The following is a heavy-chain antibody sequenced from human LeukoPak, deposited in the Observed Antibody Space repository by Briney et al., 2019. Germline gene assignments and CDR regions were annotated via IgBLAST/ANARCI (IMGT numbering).Heavy chain of an antibody. D-gene: IGHD2-15*01. Sequence: PGGSLRLSCAASGFTFSNYNMNWVRQAPGKGLEWISYISSSSDSIYYTDSVKGRFTIPRDNARNSLYLQMNSLRAEDTAVYYCATDTYSLEKDCWGQGILVTVSS. V-gene: IGHV3-48*01. CDR3: ATDTYSLEKDC. J-gene: IGHJ4*02. CDR1: GFTFSNYN. CDR2: ISSSSDSI.